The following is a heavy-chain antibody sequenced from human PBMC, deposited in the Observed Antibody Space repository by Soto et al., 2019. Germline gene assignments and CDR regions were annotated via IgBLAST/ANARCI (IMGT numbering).Heavy chain of an antibody. J-gene: IGHJ2*01. CDR2: ISRSGSTI. Sequence: PVGSLRLSCAASGLTFSSYEMNWVRQAPGKGLEWASYISRSGSTIYYADSVKGRVTISRDNAKNSLYLQMNSLRAEDTAVYYCARDGRIRRPDWYFDLWGRGTLVTVSS. CDR1: GLTFSSYE. V-gene: IGHV3-48*03. D-gene: IGHD2-15*01. CDR3: ARDGRIRRPDWYFDL.